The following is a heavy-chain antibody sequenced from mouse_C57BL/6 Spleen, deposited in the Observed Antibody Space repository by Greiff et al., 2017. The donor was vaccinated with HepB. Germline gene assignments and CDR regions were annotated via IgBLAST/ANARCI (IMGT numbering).Heavy chain of an antibody. V-gene: IGHV1-42*01. Sequence: EVQLQQSGPELVKPGASVKISCKASGYSFTGYYMNWVKQSPEKSLEWIGEINPCTGGTTYNQKFKAKATLTVDKSSSTAYMQLKSLTSEDSAVYYCASTAGVTTVVAHWYFDVWGTGTTVTVSS. CDR1: GYSFTGYY. CDR2: INPCTGGT. CDR3: ASTAGVTTVVAHWYFDV. J-gene: IGHJ1*03. D-gene: IGHD1-1*01.